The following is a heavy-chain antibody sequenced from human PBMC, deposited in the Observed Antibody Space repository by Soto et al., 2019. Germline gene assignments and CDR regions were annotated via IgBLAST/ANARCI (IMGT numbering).Heavy chain of an antibody. V-gene: IGHV3-7*01. J-gene: IGHJ6*02. CDR3: ARDSISGYYYYGMDV. Sequence: GGSLRLSCAASGFTFSSYWMSWVRQAPGKGLEWVANIKQDGSEKYYVDSVKGRFTISRDNAKNSLYLQMNSLRAEDTAVYYCARDSISGYYYYGMDVWGQGTTVTVSS. CDR1: GFTFSSYW. CDR2: IKQDGSEK. D-gene: IGHD6-19*01.